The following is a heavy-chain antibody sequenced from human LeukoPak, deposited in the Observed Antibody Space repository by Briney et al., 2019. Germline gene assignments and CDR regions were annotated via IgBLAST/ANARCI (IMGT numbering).Heavy chain of an antibody. J-gene: IGHJ4*02. CDR3: ASEYSSSWYVAY. V-gene: IGHV4-39*01. CDR2: IYYSGST. Sequence: KPSETLSLTCTVSDGSISSSSYYWGWIRQPPGKGLEWIGGIYYSGSTYYNPSLKSRVTISVDTSKNQFSLKLSSVTAADTAVYYCASEYSSSWYVAYWGQGTLVTVSS. CDR1: DGSISSSSYY. D-gene: IGHD6-13*01.